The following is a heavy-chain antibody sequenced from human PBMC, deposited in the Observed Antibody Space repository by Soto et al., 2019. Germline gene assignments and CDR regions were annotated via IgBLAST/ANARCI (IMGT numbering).Heavy chain of an antibody. Sequence: GGSLRLSCAASGFTFSSYAMSWVRQAPGKGLEWVSAISGSGGSTCYADSVKGRFTISRDNSKNTLYLQMNSLRAEDTAVYYCAKQHYDILTGYPEYFDYWGQGTLVNVSS. CDR2: ISGSGGST. V-gene: IGHV3-23*01. CDR1: GFTFSSYA. CDR3: AKQHYDILTGYPEYFDY. D-gene: IGHD3-9*01. J-gene: IGHJ4*02.